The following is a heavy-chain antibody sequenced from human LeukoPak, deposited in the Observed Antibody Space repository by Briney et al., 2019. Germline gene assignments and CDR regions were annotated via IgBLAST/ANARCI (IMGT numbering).Heavy chain of an antibody. CDR2: VYYSGST. J-gene: IGHJ5*02. CDR3: SKKDREINGGGDCYSRGFDP. D-gene: IGHD2-21*02. CDR1: GGSVSSGSYY. Sequence: SETLSLTCTVSGGSVSSGSYYWSWIRQSPGKGLECIGYVYYSGSTNYNPSLKSRVTISVDTSKNQFSLKLSSVTAADTAVYYSSKKDREINGGGDCYSRGFDPWGQGTLVTVSS. V-gene: IGHV4-61*01.